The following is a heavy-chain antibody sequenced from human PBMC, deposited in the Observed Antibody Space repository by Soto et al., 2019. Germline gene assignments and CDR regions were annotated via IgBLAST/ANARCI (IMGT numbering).Heavy chain of an antibody. CDR1: GFTFSSYW. V-gene: IGHV3-7*01. CDR3: ARGIWSGYYTYFDY. D-gene: IGHD3-3*01. Sequence: GGSLRLSCAASGFTFSSYWMSWVRQAPGKGLEWVANIKQDGSEKYYVDSVKGRFTISRDNAKNSLYLQMNSLRAEDTAVYYCARGIWSGYYTYFDYWGQGTLVTVSS. CDR2: IKQDGSEK. J-gene: IGHJ4*02.